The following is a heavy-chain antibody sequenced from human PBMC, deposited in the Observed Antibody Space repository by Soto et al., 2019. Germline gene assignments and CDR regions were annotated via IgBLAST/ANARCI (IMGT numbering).Heavy chain of an antibody. D-gene: IGHD3-22*01. J-gene: IGHJ4*02. CDR1: GGTFSRYG. CDR2: IIPLFGTS. V-gene: IGHV1-69*01. Sequence: QVQLVQSGAEVKEPGSSVKVSCKASGGTFSRYGINWVRQAPGQGLEWMGGIIPLFGTSNYAQKFQGRVTITAEDSTSTAYMELSGLRSEDTAVYYCARDGTLYDSTAYYYLYWGQGTVVTVSS. CDR3: ARDGTLYDSTAYYYLY.